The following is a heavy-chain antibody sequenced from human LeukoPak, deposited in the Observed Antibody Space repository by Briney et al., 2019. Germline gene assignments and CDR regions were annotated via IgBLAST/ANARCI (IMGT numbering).Heavy chain of an antibody. D-gene: IGHD3-10*01. CDR2: IYY. CDR3: ARAVIPRLVRGVNHWFDP. V-gene: IGHV4-59*01. CDR1: GGSISSYY. J-gene: IGHJ5*02. Sequence: PSETLSLTCTVSGGSISSYYWSWIRQPPGKGLEWIGYIYYKSRVTISVDTSKNQFSLKLSSVTAADTVVYYCARAVIPRLVRGVNHWFDPWGQGTLVTVSS.